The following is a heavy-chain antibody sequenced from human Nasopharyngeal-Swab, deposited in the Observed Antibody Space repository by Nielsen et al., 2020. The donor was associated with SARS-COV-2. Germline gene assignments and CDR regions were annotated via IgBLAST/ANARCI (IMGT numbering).Heavy chain of an antibody. D-gene: IGHD3-3*01. Sequence: GGSLRLSCAASGFTFSSYSMNWVRQAPGKGLEWVSSISSSSSYIYYADSVKGRFTISRDNAKNSLYLQMNSLRAEDTAVYYCAREGQIFGVVDYYYYGLDVWGRGTTVTVSS. CDR1: GFTFSSYS. V-gene: IGHV3-21*01. J-gene: IGHJ6*02. CDR3: AREGQIFGVVDYYYYGLDV. CDR2: ISSSSSYI.